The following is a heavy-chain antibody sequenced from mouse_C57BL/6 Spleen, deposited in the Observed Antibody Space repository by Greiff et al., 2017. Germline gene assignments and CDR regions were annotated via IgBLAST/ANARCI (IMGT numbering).Heavy chain of an antibody. V-gene: IGHV1-15*01. CDR2: IDPETGGT. CDR1: GYTFTDYE. J-gene: IGHJ3*01. CDR3: TEVGAY. Sequence: QVQLQQSGAELVRPGASVTLSCKASGYTFTDYEMHWVKQTPVHGLEWIGAIDPETGGTAYNQKFKGKAILTADKSSSTADMELRSLTSEDSAVYYCTEVGAYWGQGTLVTVSA.